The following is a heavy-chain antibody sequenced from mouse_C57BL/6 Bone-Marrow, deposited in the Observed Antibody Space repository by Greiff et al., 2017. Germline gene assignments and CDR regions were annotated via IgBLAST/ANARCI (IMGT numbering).Heavy chain of an antibody. J-gene: IGHJ2*01. CDR1: GFTFSSYA. Sequence: EVQLVESGGGLVKPGGSLKLSCAASGFTFSSYAMSWVRQTPEKRLEWVATISDGGSYTYYPDNVKGRFTISRDNAKNNLYLQMSHLKSEDTAMYYCARLSFDYWGQGTTLPVSS. V-gene: IGHV5-4*01. CDR3: ARLSFDY. CDR2: ISDGGSYT.